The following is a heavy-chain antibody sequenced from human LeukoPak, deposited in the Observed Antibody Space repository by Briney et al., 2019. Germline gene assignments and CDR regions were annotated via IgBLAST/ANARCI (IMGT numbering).Heavy chain of an antibody. CDR1: GYTFTNYD. CDR2: MNPNSGDT. J-gene: IGHJ6*03. V-gene: IGHV1-8*01. CDR3: ARGGSSTPGGYNYYYMDV. Sequence: ASVKVSCKASGYTFTNYDINWVRQATGQGPEWMGWMNPNSGDTGYTQNFQGRVTMTRDTSISTAYMELSSLRSEDTAVYYCARGGSSTPGGYNYYYMDVWGKGTKATVSS. D-gene: IGHD5-18*01.